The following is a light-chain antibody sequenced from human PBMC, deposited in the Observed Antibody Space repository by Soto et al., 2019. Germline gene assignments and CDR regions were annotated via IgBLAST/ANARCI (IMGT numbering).Light chain of an antibody. Sequence: DIQMTQSPSSLSASVGDRVTITCRASQSISSYLNWYQQKPGKAPKLLIYAASSLQSGVPSRFSGSGSGTDFTLTIISLQPEDFATYYCQQSYRFPKTFGRGTKVEVK. CDR3: QQSYRFPKT. J-gene: IGKJ1*01. V-gene: IGKV1-39*01. CDR2: AAS. CDR1: QSISSY.